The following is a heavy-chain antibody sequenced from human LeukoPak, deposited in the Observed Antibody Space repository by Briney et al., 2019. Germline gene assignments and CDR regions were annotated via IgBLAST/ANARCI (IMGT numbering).Heavy chain of an antibody. CDR2: ISYDGSNK. CDR1: GFTFSSYG. J-gene: IGHJ4*02. Sequence: PGGSLRLSCAASGFTFSSYGMHWVRQAPGKGLEWVAVISYDGSNKYYADSVKGRFTISRDNSKNTLYLQMNSLRAEDTAVYYCAKDYAPYCSGGSCLGYFDYWGQGTLVTVSS. D-gene: IGHD2-15*01. V-gene: IGHV3-30*18. CDR3: AKDYAPYCSGGSCLGYFDY.